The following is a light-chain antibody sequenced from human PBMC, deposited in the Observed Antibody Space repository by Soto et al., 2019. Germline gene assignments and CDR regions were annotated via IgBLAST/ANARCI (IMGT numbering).Light chain of an antibody. CDR2: DVS. J-gene: IGLJ7*01. CDR3: CSYAGSYTV. CDR1: SSDVGGYNY. Sequence: QSALTQPRSVSGSPGQSVTISCTGTSSDVGGYNYVSWYQQHPGKAPKLMIYDVSKRPSGVPDRFSGSKSGNTASLTISGLRAEDEADYYCCSYAGSYTVFGGGTQLTVL. V-gene: IGLV2-11*01.